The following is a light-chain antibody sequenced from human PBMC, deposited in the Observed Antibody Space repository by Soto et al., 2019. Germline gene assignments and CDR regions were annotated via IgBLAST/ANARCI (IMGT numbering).Light chain of an antibody. V-gene: IGLV2-23*01. J-gene: IGLJ1*01. CDR3: CSYAGSSV. CDR1: SSDVGSYNL. Sequence: QSVLTQPASVSGSPGQSITISCTGTSSDVGSYNLVSWYQQHPGKAPKLMIYEGSKRPSGVSNRFSGSKSGNTASLTISGLQADDEADYYCCSYAGSSVFGTGTKLTVL. CDR2: EGS.